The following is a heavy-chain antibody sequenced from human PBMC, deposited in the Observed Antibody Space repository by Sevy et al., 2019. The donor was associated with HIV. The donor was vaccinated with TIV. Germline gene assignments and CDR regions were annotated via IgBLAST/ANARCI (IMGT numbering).Heavy chain of an antibody. CDR2: IYSSGST. Sequence: SETLSLTCTVSGGSISSYYWSWIRQPAGKGLEWNGRIYSSGSTNYNPSLKSRVTMSVDTSKNQFSLKLSSVTAADTAVYYCARVTLTDYVWGSYPNNWFDPWGQGSLVTVSS. V-gene: IGHV4-4*07. CDR1: GGSISSYY. J-gene: IGHJ5*02. CDR3: ARVTLTDYVWGSYPNNWFDP. D-gene: IGHD3-16*02.